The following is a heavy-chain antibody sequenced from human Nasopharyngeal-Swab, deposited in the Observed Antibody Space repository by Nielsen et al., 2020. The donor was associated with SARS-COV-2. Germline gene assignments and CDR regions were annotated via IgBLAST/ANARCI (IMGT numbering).Heavy chain of an antibody. V-gene: IGHV4-59*01. J-gene: IGHJ2*01. CDR3: ARQPRYSSGWYRYFDL. Sequence: SETLSLTCTVSGASISSYYWSWIRQPPGKGLEWIGYIYYSGSTNYNPSLKSRVTISIDTSKNQFSLQLSSVTAADTAVYYCARQPRYSSGWYRYFDLWGRGTLVTVSS. CDR1: GASISSYY. D-gene: IGHD6-19*01. CDR2: IYYSGST.